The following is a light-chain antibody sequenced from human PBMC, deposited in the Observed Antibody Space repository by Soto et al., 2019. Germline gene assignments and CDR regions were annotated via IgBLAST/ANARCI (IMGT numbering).Light chain of an antibody. Sequence: EIVLTQSPGTLSLSPGERATLSCRASQSVTSSYLAWYQQKPGQAPRLLIYAASSRATGIPDRFSGGGSGTDFTLSISRLEPEDFVVYYCQQYGISPYTFGQGTKLEIK. V-gene: IGKV3-20*01. CDR1: QSVTSSY. J-gene: IGKJ2*01. CDR2: AAS. CDR3: QQYGISPYT.